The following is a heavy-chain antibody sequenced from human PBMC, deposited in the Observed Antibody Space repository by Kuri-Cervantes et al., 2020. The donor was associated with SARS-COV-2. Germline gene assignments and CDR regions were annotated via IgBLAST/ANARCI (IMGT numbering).Heavy chain of an antibody. Sequence: GESLKISCAASGFTFSSYGMHWVRQAPGKGLEWVAVISYDGSNKYYADSVKGRFTISRDNAKNSLYLQMNSLRAEDTAVYYCARVPAASWFDPWGQGTLVTVSS. CDR3: ARVPAASWFDP. CDR1: GFTFSSYG. J-gene: IGHJ5*02. D-gene: IGHD2-2*01. V-gene: IGHV3-30*03. CDR2: ISYDGSNK.